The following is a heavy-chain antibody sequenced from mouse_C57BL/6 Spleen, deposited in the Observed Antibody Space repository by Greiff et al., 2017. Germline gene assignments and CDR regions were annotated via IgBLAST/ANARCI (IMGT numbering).Heavy chain of an antibody. V-gene: IGHV1-50*01. CDR2: IDPSDSYT. J-gene: IGHJ4*01. CDR1: GYTFTSYW. Sequence: QVQLKQPGAELVKPGASVKLSCKASGYTFTSYWMQWVKQRPGQGLEWIGEIDPSDSYTNYNQKFKGKATLTVDTSSSTAYMQLSSLTSEDSAVYYCARRNGSSLYYAMDYWGQGTSVTVSS. D-gene: IGHD1-1*01. CDR3: ARRNGSSLYYAMDY.